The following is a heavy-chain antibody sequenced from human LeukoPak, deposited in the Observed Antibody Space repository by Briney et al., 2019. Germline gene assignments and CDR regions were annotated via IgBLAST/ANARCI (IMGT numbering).Heavy chain of an antibody. J-gene: IGHJ4*02. CDR1: GYTFTSYA. V-gene: IGHV1-3*01. D-gene: IGHD6-13*01. Sequence: ASVKVSCKASGYTFTSYAMHWVRQAPGQRLEWMGWINAGNGITKYSQKFQGRVTITRDTSASTAYMELSSLRSEDTAVYYCARGTISSSWPDYWGQGTLVTVSS. CDR2: INAGNGIT. CDR3: ARGTISSSWPDY.